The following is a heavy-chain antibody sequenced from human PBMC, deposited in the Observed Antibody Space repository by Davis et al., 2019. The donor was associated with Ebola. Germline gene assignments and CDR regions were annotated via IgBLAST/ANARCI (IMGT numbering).Heavy chain of an antibody. J-gene: IGHJ1*01. CDR3: ARGDYGSGSSKYFQH. CDR2: IYSGGST. V-gene: IGHV3-53*01. D-gene: IGHD3-10*01. CDR1: GFTVSSSF. Sequence: GGSLRLSCAASGFTVSSSFMSWVRQAPGKGLDWVSVIYSGGSTYYADSVKGRFTISRDNSKNTLYLQMNSLRAEDTAVYYCARGDYGSGSSKYFQHWGQGTLVTVSS.